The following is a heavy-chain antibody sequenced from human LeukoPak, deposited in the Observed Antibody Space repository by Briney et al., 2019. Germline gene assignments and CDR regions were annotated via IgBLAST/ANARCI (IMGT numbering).Heavy chain of an antibody. V-gene: IGHV1-69*13. D-gene: IGHD3-22*01. J-gene: IGHJ4*02. CDR3: ARGHSHYDSSGYYYLYFDY. Sequence: SVKVSCKASGGTFSSYAISWVRQAPGQGLEWMGGIIPIFGTANYAQKFQGRVTITADESTSTAYMELSSLRSEDTAVYYCARGHSHYDSSGYYYLYFDYWGQGTLVTVSS. CDR2: IIPIFGTA. CDR1: GGTFSSYA.